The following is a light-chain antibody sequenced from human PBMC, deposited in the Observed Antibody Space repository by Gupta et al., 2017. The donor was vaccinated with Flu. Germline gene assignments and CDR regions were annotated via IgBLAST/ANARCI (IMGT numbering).Light chain of an antibody. CDR2: YDS. CDR1: NIGTKS. J-gene: IGLJ3*02. Sequence: SYVLTQPPSVSVAPGQTAKFTCGGDNIGTKSVPWYQHKPGLAPALVVFYDSRRPSGIPGRFSCATSWNTATAITSKVEAGDEADDYCQLWHKSSDHLCVFGGGTKLTVL. CDR3: QLWHKSSDHLCV. V-gene: IGLV3-21*02.